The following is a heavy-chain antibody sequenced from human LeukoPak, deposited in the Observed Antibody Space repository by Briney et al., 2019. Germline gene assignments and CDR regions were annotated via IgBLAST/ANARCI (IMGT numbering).Heavy chain of an antibody. Sequence: PGGSLRLSCAASGFSFSDYSVTWVRQAPGKALEWVSSISGNSFHIFYADSVKGRFTISRDNAYKSLYLQLNSLRAEDTAVYYCASGTIVGARGADNWGQGTLVTVSS. J-gene: IGHJ4*02. V-gene: IGHV3-21*01. CDR1: GFSFSDYS. CDR3: ASGTIVGARGADN. CDR2: ISGNSFHI. D-gene: IGHD1-26*01.